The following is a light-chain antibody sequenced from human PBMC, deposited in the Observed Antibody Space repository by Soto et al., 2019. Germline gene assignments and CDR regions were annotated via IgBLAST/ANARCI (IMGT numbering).Light chain of an antibody. CDR2: DVS. J-gene: IGLJ1*01. Sequence: SALTQPASVSGSPGQSITISCTGTSSDIGGHDHVSWYQQHPGKAPKLMIYDVSKRPSGVSDRFSGSKSGNTASLTISGLQAEDEADYYCSSYTDSRSYVFGTATKLTVL. CDR1: SSDIGGHDH. V-gene: IGLV2-14*03. CDR3: SSYTDSRSYV.